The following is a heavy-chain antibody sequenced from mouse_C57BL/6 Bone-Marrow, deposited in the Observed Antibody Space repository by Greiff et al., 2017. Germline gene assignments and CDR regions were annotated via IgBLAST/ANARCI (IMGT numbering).Heavy chain of an antibody. CDR2: IHPNSGST. Sequence: QVQLQQPGAELVKPGASVKLSCKASGYTFTSYWMHWVKQRPGQGLEWIGMIHPNSGSTNYNEKFKSKATLTVDKSSSTAYMQLSSLTSEDSAVYYCAREGYYGSSYHWYFDVWGTGTTVTVSS. D-gene: IGHD1-1*01. CDR1: GYTFTSYW. J-gene: IGHJ1*03. V-gene: IGHV1-64*01. CDR3: AREGYYGSSYHWYFDV.